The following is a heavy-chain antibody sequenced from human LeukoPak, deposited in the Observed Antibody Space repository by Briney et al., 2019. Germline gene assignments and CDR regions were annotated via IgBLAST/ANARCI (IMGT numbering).Heavy chain of an antibody. CDR2: IWDDGSNK. D-gene: IGHD3-22*01. Sequence: GGSLRLSCAASGFTFNNYGIHWVRQAPGKGLEWVAVIWDDGSNKYYADSLKGRFTISRDNSKNTLYLQMNSLRAEDTAVYYCARGGYYDSGGYFDWFDPWGQGTLVTVSS. CDR1: GFTFNNYG. CDR3: ARGGYYDSGGYFDWFDP. J-gene: IGHJ5*02. V-gene: IGHV3-33*01.